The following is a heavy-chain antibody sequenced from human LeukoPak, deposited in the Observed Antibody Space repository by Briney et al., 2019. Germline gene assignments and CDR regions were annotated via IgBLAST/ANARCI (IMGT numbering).Heavy chain of an antibody. J-gene: IGHJ4*02. CDR1: GYSFSSYY. CDR3: ARLTGTTGLDY. CDR2: INPSGGST. V-gene: IGHV1-46*01. D-gene: IGHD1-1*01. Sequence: GASVTVSCKASGYSFSSYYMHWVRQAPGQGLEWMGIINPSGGSTTYAQKFQGRVTMTRDTSTTTVYMELSSLKSEDTAVYYCARLTGTTGLDYWGQGTLVTVSS.